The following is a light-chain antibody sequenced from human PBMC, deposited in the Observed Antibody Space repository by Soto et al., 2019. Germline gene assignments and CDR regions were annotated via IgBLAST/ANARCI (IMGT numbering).Light chain of an antibody. J-gene: IGKJ1*01. CDR2: GAS. CDR3: QQYNNWPPT. CDR1: QSVSSN. Sequence: EIVLTQSPFTLSFSPGERSTLSCMASQSVSSNLAWYQQKPGQAPRLLIYGASTRATGIPARFSGSGSGTEFTLTFSSLQSEDFAVYSCQQYNNWPPTFGPGTKVDIK. V-gene: IGKV3-15*01.